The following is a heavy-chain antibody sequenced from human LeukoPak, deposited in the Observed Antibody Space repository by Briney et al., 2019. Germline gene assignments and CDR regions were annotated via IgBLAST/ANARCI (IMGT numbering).Heavy chain of an antibody. CDR2: TIPLSGTP. V-gene: IGHV1-69*05. J-gene: IGHJ5*01. CDR3: ARKMGGGSCFDS. CDR1: GYTFTGYY. Sequence: VASVKVSCKASGYTFTGYYVHWVRQAPGQGLEWMGGTIPLSGTPKYAQKFQGRVSINTGDSRNTAYMELSGLRSEDTAVYFCARKMGGGSCFDSWGQGTLVTVSS. D-gene: IGHD2-15*01.